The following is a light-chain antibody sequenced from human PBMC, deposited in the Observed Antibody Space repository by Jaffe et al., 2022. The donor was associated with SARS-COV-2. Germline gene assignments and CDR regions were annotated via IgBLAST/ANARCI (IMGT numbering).Light chain of an antibody. J-gene: IGKJ2*01. Sequence: DIQMTQSPSSLSASVGDRVTITCRASQRISNFLNWLQQKPGEAPKLLIYGASSLQSGVPSRFSGGGSGTDFTLTISSLHPEDFATYYCQQSYNTPYTFGQGTKLEI. CDR1: QRISNF. CDR3: QQSYNTPYT. CDR2: GAS. V-gene: IGKV1-39*01.